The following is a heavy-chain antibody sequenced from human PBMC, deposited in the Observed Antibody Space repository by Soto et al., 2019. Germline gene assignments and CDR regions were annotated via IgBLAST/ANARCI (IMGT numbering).Heavy chain of an antibody. Sequence: GGSLRLSCAASGFPFSDYYMSWIRQAPGKGLEWVSHITNSGSTKYYADSVKGRFTISRDNAKNSLFLQMNSLRAEDTAVYYCARALAARFDYWGQGTPVTVSS. J-gene: IGHJ4*02. CDR2: ITNSGSTK. D-gene: IGHD6-6*01. V-gene: IGHV3-11*01. CDR1: GFPFSDYY. CDR3: ARALAARFDY.